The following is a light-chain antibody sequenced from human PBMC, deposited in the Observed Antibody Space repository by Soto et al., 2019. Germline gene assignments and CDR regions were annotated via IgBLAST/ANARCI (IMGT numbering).Light chain of an antibody. CDR3: QQYYSTPFT. J-gene: IGKJ3*01. Sequence: DIVMTQSPDSLAVSLGERATINGKSSQRVLSGSNNKNYLAWYQQKPGQPPKLLISWASTRESGVPDRFSGSGSGTDFTLTISSLQAEDVAVYYCQQYYSTPFTFGPGTKVDIK. CDR2: WAS. CDR1: QRVLSGSNNKNY. V-gene: IGKV4-1*01.